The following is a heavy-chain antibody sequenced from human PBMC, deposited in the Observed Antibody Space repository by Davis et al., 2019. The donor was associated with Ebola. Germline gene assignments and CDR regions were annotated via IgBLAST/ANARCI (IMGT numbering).Heavy chain of an antibody. V-gene: IGHV3-48*02. D-gene: IGHD3-3*01. CDR1: GFTFSSYS. CDR3: ARDGRFLEWLSDPYYYYYGMDV. CDR2: ISSSSSTI. J-gene: IGHJ6*02. Sequence: PGGSLRLSCAASGFTFSSYSMNWVRQAPGKGLEWVSYISSSSSTIYYADSVKGRFTISRDNAKNSLYLQMNSLRDEDTAVYYCARDGRFLEWLSDPYYYYYGMDVWGQGTTVTVSS.